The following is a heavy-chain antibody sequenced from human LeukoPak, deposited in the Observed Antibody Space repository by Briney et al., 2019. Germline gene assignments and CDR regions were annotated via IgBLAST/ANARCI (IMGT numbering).Heavy chain of an antibody. CDR1: GFTFSTYA. CDR2: ISGSGVDT. Sequence: GGSLRLSCAASGFTFSTYAMSWDRQAPGKGLEWVSVISGSGVDTYYADSVRGRFTISRDNSKNTLFLQMNSLRADDTGIYYCATTSSSSYQPNRFDPWGQGTMVTVSS. D-gene: IGHD3-10*01. J-gene: IGHJ5*02. CDR3: ATTSSSSYQPNRFDP. V-gene: IGHV3-23*01.